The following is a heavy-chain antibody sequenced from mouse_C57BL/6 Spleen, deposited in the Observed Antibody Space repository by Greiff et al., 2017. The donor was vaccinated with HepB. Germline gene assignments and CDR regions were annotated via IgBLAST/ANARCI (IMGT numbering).Heavy chain of an antibody. CDR2: IDPETGGT. D-gene: IGHD2-5*01. CDR1: GYTFTDYE. V-gene: IGHV1-15*01. CDR3: TRESNYERFAY. Sequence: QVQLQQSGAELVRPGASVTLSCKASGYTFTDYEMHWVKQTPVHGLEWIGAIDPETGGTAYNQKFKGKAILTADKSSSTAYMELRSLTSEDSAVYYGTRESNYERFAYWGQGTLVTVSA. J-gene: IGHJ3*01.